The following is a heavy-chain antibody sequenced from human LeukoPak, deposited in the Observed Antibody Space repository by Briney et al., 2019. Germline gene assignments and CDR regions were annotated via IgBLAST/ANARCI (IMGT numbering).Heavy chain of an antibody. CDR3: ARGDDYADYYFDY. Sequence: SETLSLTCTVSGGSISSNYWSWIRQPAGKGLEWIGRIYTSGSTNYNPSLKSRVTMSVDTSKNQFSLKLSSVTAADTAVYYCARGDDYADYYFDYWGQGTLVTVSS. CDR2: IYTSGST. D-gene: IGHD4-17*01. V-gene: IGHV4-4*07. CDR1: GGSISSNY. J-gene: IGHJ4*02.